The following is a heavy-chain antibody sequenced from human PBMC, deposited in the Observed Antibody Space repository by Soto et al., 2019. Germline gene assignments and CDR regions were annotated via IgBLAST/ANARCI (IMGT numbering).Heavy chain of an antibody. Sequence: VQLVESGGGLVQPGGSLRLSCAASAFTFSSYAMHWVRQAPGKGMEYVSAISSNGGSTYYANSVKGRFTISRDNSKNTLYLQMGSLRAEDMAVYYWARNYGGNSYAFDIWGQGTMVTVSS. J-gene: IGHJ3*02. CDR3: ARNYGGNSYAFDI. CDR2: ISSNGGST. D-gene: IGHD2-21*02. CDR1: AFTFSSYA. V-gene: IGHV3-64*01.